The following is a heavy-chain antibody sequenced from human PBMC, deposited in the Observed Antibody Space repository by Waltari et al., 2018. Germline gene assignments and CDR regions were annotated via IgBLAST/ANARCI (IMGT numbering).Heavy chain of an antibody. J-gene: IGHJ5*02. CDR1: GGSFSGYH. CDR2: INNGGET. D-gene: IGHD3-10*01. V-gene: IGHV4-34*02. Sequence: QVQLKQWGAGTLKPSDTLSLTCGVYGGSFSGYHWTWVRQSPGKGLEWIGEINNGGETNDSPSRKSRGTISVDASKNQFSLFVRSVTAADTAVYYCARGGVPDYYGSGSPYRNWFDPWGQGTLVTVSS. CDR3: ARGGVPDYYGSGSPYRNWFDP.